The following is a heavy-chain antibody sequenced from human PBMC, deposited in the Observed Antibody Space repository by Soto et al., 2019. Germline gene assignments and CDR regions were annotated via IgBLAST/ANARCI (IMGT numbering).Heavy chain of an antibody. CDR2: IWYDGSNK. J-gene: IGHJ6*02. D-gene: IGHD6-13*01. V-gene: IGHV3-33*01. CDR3: ARALGYSSSWPRYYYYGMDV. Sequence: VQLVESGGGVVQPGRSLRLSCAASGFTFSSYGMHWVRQAPGKGLEWVAVIWYDGSNKYYADSVKGRFTISRDNSKNTLYLQMNSLRAEDTAVYYCARALGYSSSWPRYYYYGMDVWGQGTTVTVSS. CDR1: GFTFSSYG.